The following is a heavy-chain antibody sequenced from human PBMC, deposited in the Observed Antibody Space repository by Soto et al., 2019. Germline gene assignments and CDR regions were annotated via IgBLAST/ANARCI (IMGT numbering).Heavy chain of an antibody. CDR3: ARERITIFSHAFDI. CDR2: ISYDGSNK. CDR1: GFTFSSYA. Sequence: PGGSLRLSCAASGFTFSSYAMHWVRQAPGKGLEWVAVISYDGSNKYYADSVKGRFTISRDNSKNTLYPQMNSLRAEDTAVYYCARERITIFSHAFDIWGQGTMVTVSS. J-gene: IGHJ3*02. V-gene: IGHV3-30-3*01. D-gene: IGHD3-3*01.